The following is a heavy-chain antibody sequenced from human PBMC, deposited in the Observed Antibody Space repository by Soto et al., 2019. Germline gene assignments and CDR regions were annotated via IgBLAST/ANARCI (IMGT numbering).Heavy chain of an antibody. CDR3: ASVAVAGTRFDY. D-gene: IGHD6-19*01. V-gene: IGHV4-4*02. J-gene: IGHJ4*02. Sequence: QVQLQESGPGLVKPSGTLSLTCAVSGGSISSSNWWSWVRQPPGKGLEWIGEIYHSGSTNYNPSLTSRVTISVEKSKNQFSRKLSSVTAADTAVYYCASVAVAGTRFDYWGQGTLVTVSS. CDR2: IYHSGST. CDR1: GGSISSSNW.